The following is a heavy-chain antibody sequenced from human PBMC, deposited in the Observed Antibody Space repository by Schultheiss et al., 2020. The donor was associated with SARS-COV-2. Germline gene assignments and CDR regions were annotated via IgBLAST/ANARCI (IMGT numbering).Heavy chain of an antibody. J-gene: IGHJ6*02. V-gene: IGHV4-61*01. CDR1: GGSVSSGSYY. Sequence: SETLSLTCTVSGGSVSSGSYYWTWMRQPPGKGLEWIGEINHSGSTNYNPSLKSRVTISVDTSKNQFSLKLSSVTAADTAVYYCARESIAARPSPYYYGMDVWGQGTTVTVSS. CDR3: ARESIAARPSPYYYGMDV. CDR2: INHSGST. D-gene: IGHD6-6*01.